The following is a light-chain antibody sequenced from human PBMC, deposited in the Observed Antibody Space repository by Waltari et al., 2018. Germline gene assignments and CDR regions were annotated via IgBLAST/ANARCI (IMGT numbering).Light chain of an antibody. CDR2: WAS. CDR1: QSLLYTSNNKNY. CDR3: LQYLHTPRT. J-gene: IGKJ1*01. Sequence: DVVMTQSPDSLAVSLGERATINCKSSQSLLYTSNNKNYLAWYQQKPGQPPKILIYWASIRESGVPARFSGGGSGTDFTLTISGLQAEDVASYFCLQYLHTPRTFGQGTKVEIK. V-gene: IGKV4-1*01.